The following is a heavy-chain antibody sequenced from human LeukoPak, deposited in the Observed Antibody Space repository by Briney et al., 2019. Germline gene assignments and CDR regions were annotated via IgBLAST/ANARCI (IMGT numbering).Heavy chain of an antibody. CDR3: ARRRSKVYDFWSGYYAD. V-gene: IGHV4-34*01. D-gene: IGHD3-3*01. CDR1: GGSFSGYY. J-gene: IGHJ4*02. Sequence: SETLSLTCAVYGGSFSGYYWSWIRQPPGKGLEWIGEINHSGSTNYNPSLKSRATISVDTSKNQFSLKLSSVTAADTAVYYCARRRSKVYDFWSGYYADWGQGTLVTVSS. CDR2: INHSGST.